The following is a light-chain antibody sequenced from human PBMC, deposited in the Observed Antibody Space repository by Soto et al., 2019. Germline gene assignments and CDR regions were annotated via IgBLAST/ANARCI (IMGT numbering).Light chain of an antibody. V-gene: IGKV3-20*01. Sequence: TQSPGTLSLSPGERATLSCRASQSVSKNFLAWYQQKPGQAPRLLISGASNRATGIPDRFSGSGSGTDFSLTIDRLEPEDLAVYFCQQYGRSPPTFGGGTKVAIK. CDR3: QQYGRSPPT. CDR2: GAS. J-gene: IGKJ4*01. CDR1: QSVSKNF.